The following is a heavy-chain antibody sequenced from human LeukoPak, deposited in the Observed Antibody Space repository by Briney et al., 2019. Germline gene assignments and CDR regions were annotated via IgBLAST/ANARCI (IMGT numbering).Heavy chain of an antibody. D-gene: IGHD3-10*02. V-gene: IGHV3-23*01. J-gene: IGHJ6*03. CDR2: ISGSGTNT. CDR1: GFTFSSYA. Sequence: GGSLRLSCAASGFTFSSYAMNWVRQAPGKGLEWVSGISGSGTNTDYIDSVKGRFTVSRDNSKNTLYLQMSSLRAEDTAVYYCAELGITMIGGVWGKGTTVTISS. CDR3: AELGITMIGGV.